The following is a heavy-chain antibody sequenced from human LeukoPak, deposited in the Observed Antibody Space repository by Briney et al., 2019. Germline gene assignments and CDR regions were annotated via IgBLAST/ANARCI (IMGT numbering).Heavy chain of an antibody. Sequence: GRSLRLSCAASGFTFSTYGMHWVRQAPGKGLEWVASISYDGSNKYFGDSVKGRFTISRDNSKNTLYLQMNSLRAEDTAVYYCAKTTLSYRGADYWGQGTLVTVSS. D-gene: IGHD1-26*01. J-gene: IGHJ4*02. V-gene: IGHV3-30*18. CDR2: ISYDGSNK. CDR3: AKTTLSYRGADY. CDR1: GFTFSTYG.